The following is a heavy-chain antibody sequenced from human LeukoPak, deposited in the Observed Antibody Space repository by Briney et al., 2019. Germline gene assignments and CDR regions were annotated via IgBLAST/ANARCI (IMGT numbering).Heavy chain of an antibody. CDR3: ARDGDVDTAMPDYYYYYMDV. Sequence: ASVKVSCKASGYTFTNSGIIWVRQAPGQGLEWMGIINPSGSSTSYAQKFQGRVTMTRDMSTSTVYMELSSLRSEDTAVYYCARDGDVDTAMPDYYYYYMDVRGKGTTVTVSS. J-gene: IGHJ6*03. CDR2: INPSGSST. D-gene: IGHD5-18*01. V-gene: IGHV1-46*01. CDR1: GYTFTNSG.